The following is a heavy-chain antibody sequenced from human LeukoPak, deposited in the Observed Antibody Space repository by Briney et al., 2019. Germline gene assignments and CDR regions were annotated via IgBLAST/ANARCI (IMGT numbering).Heavy chain of an antibody. V-gene: IGHV4-39*01. J-gene: IGHJ5*02. Sequence: SETLSLLCSVSCVHLYRPRDDVGWIRQPPGKGLEWFGSIYYSGSTYYNPSLKSRVTISRDTSKNQFSLKLSSVSAADTAVYYGAISYGTGTASDLWGQGTLVTVSS. CDR3: AISYGTGTASDL. D-gene: IGHD3-10*01. CDR2: IYYSGST. CDR1: CVHLYRPRDD.